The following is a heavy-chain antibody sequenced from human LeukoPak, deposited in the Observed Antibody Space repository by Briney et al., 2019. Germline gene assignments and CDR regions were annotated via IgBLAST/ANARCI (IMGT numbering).Heavy chain of an antibody. CDR2: ISSSSSYI. CDR3: ARALGWGNYDAFDI. Sequence: GGSLRLSCAASGFTFSSYSMNWVRQAPGKGLEWVSSISSSSSYIYYADSVKGRFTISRDNAKNSLYLQMNSLRAEDTAVYYCARALGWGNYDAFDIWGQGIMVTVSS. V-gene: IGHV3-21*01. J-gene: IGHJ3*02. CDR1: GFTFSSYS. D-gene: IGHD1-7*01.